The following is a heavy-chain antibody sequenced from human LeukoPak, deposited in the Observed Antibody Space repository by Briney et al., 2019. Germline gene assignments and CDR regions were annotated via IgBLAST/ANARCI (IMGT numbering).Heavy chain of an antibody. CDR3: IREAATRFDA. V-gene: IGHV3-49*04. CDR1: GFTFGDFA. J-gene: IGHJ5*02. D-gene: IGHD6-25*01. Sequence: GGSLRLSCRASGFTFGDFATGWVRQAPGKGLEWVAFIRSKAYGGTPDYAASVRGRFSISRDDSKSIAYLQMNSLKTEDTAIYYCIREAATRFDAWGQGILVTVSS. CDR2: IRSKAYGGTP.